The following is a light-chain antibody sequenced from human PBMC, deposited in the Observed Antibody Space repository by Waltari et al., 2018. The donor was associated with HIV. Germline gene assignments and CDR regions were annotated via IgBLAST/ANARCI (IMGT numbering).Light chain of an antibody. V-gene: IGLV2-14*01. CDR3: SSYTSSSTLV. CDR2: DVS. J-gene: IGLJ2*01. Sequence: QSALTQPASVSGSPGQSITISCTGTTSDVGGYNYVSWYQQHPGKAPKLMIYDVSNRPSVLSNRVSGSKSGNTASLPISGLQAEDEADYYCSSYTSSSTLVFGGGTKLTVL. CDR1: TSDVGGYNY.